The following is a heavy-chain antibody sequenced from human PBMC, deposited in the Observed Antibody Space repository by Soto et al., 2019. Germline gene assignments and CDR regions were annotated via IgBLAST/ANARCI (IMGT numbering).Heavy chain of an antibody. CDR3: AKGRLVVVPAAIMDWFDP. CDR2: ISGSGGST. V-gene: IGHV3-23*01. J-gene: IGHJ5*02. Sequence: GGSLRLSCAASGFTFSSYAMSWVRRAPGKGLEWVSAISGSGGSTYYADSVKGRFTISRDNSKNTLYLQMNSLRAEDTAVYYCAKGRLVVVPAAIMDWFDPWGQGTLVTVSS. D-gene: IGHD2-2*01. CDR1: GFTFSSYA.